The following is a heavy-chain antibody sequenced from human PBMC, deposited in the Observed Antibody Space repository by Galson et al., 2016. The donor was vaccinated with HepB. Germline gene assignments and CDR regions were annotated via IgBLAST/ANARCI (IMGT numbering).Heavy chain of an antibody. J-gene: IGHJ4*02. V-gene: IGHV1-69*13. Sequence: SVKVSCKASGGTFSSYAVSWVRQAPGQGLEWMGGIIPIFGTASYAQKFQGRVTITADESTSTAYMDLSSLRSEDTAVYYCARLNGDYFDYWGQGTLVTVSS. D-gene: IGHD4-17*01. CDR2: IIPIFGTA. CDR1: GGTFSSYA. CDR3: ARLNGDYFDY.